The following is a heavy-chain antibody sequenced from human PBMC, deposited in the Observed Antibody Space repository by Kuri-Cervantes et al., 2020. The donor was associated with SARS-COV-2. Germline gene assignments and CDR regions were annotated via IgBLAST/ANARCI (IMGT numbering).Heavy chain of an antibody. V-gene: IGHV3-20*04. CDR3: AKDGYYGSGSPNTYYYYYMDV. Sequence: LTCAASGFTFDDYGMSWVRQAPGKGLEWVSGINWNGGSTGYADSVKGRFTISRDNAKNSLYLQMNSLRTEDTALYYCAKDGYYGSGSPNTYYYYYMDVWGKGTTVTVSS. CDR2: INWNGGST. D-gene: IGHD3-10*01. CDR1: GFTFDDYG. J-gene: IGHJ6*03.